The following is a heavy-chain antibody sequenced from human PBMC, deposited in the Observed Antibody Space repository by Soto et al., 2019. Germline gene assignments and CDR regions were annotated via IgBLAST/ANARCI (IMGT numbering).Heavy chain of an antibody. CDR1: GFIFRDYY. Sequence: GGSLRLSCAASGFIFRDYYMSWIRQAPGKGLEWVSYISSSGNTIYYGDSVKGRFTLSRDNANNSLSLQMNSLRAEDTATYYYARSRGITMTQFDYSGQGILVTVSS. CDR3: ARSRGITMTQFDY. V-gene: IGHV3-11*01. CDR2: ISSSGNTI. D-gene: IGHD3-22*01. J-gene: IGHJ4*02.